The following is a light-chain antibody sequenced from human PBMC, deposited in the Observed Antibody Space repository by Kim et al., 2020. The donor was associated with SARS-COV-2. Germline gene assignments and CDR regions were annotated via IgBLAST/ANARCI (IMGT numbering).Light chain of an antibody. V-gene: IGKV1-39*01. CDR1: QSIYNC. CDR2: AAS. CDR3: QQSYRAPYS. Sequence: DIQMTQSPSSLSAAVGDRVTITCRASQSIYNCLNWYQQKPGKAPKVLIYAASSLQSGVPSRFSGSGSETDFTLTISSLQPEDFAIYYCQQSYRAPYSFAQGTKLEI. J-gene: IGKJ2*03.